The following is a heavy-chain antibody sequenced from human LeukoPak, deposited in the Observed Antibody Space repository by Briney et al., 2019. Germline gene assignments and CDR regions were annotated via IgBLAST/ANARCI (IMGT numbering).Heavy chain of an antibody. D-gene: IGHD2-15*01. V-gene: IGHV4-4*09. CDR3: AREGRVVVAATLHYYYYMDV. CDR2: IYTSGST. Sequence: SETLSLTCTVSGGSISSYYWSWIRQPPGKGLEWIGYIYTSGSTNYNPSLKSRVTISVDTSKNQFSLKLSSVTAADTAVYYCAREGRVVVAATLHYYYYMDVWGKGTTVTVSS. CDR1: GGSISSYY. J-gene: IGHJ6*03.